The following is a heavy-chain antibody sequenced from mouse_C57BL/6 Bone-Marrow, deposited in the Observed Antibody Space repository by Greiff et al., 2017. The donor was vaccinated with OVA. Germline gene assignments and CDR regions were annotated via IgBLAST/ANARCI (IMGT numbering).Heavy chain of an antibody. CDR1: GSTFTSYG. Sequence: QVQLQQSGAELPRPGPPFKLSCKASGSTFTSYGIGWVKQRTGQGLEWIGEIYPGSGNTYYNEKFKGKATLTADKSSSTAYMELRSLTSEDSAVYFVASPYDYGTSFYFDYWGQGATLPFSP. D-gene: IGHD2-4*01. CDR3: ASPYDYGTSFYFDY. J-gene: IGHJ2*01. V-gene: IGHV1-81*01. CDR2: IYPGSGNT.